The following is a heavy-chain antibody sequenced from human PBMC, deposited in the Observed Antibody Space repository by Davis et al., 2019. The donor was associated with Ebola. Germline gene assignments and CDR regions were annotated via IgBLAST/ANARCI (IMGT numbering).Heavy chain of an antibody. CDR3: ARDRIAIRTLIFRYMDV. V-gene: IGHV4-31*03. J-gene: IGHJ6*03. CDR1: GGSISSGGYY. CDR2: IYYSGST. Sequence: PSETLSLTCTVSGGSISSGGYYWSWIRQHPGKGLEWIGYIYYSGSTYYNPSLKSRVTISVDTSKNQFSLKLSSVTAADTAVYYCARDRIAIRTLIFRYMDVWGKGTTVTVSS. D-gene: IGHD2-21*01.